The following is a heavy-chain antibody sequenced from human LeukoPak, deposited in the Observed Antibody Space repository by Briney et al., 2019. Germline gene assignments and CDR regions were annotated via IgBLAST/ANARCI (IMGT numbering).Heavy chain of an antibody. J-gene: IGHJ4*02. D-gene: IGHD6-13*01. CDR3: AKHGMGSSWYENFDY. Sequence: ETLSLTCAVYGGSFSDYFWNWIRQTPGKGLEWVSAISGSGGSTYYADSVKGRFTISRDNSKNTLYLQMNSLRAEDTAVYYCAKHGMGSSWYENFDYWGQGTLVTVSS. V-gene: IGHV3-23*01. CDR2: ISGSGGST. CDR1: GGSFSDYF.